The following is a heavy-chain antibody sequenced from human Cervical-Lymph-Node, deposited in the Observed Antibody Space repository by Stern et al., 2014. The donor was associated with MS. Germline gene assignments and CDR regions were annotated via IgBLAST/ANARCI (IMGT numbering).Heavy chain of an antibody. D-gene: IGHD2/OR15-2a*01. J-gene: IGHJ3*02. CDR3: VRQGLSGAFDI. V-gene: IGHV1-2*06. CDR1: RFTFTAYY. Sequence: VQLVESGAEVKTPGASVMVSCKASRFTFTAYYMHLVRQAPGQGLEWMGRINCNTGGTDYEQNFQGRVSMTRDTSNTTAYMELSGLTFDDTAIYYCVRQGLSGAFDIWGQGTMVIVSS. CDR2: INCNTGGT.